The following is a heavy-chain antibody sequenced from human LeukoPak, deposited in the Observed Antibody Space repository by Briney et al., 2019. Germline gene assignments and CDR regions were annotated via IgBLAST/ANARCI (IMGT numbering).Heavy chain of an antibody. Sequence: PGGSLPVPCAASGFTFSSYGMHWVRQAPGKGLEWVAFIRYDGSNKYYVDSVKGGFTISRDNSKNTLYLQMNSLRAEDTAVYYCAKERDTAKVTIDDWGQGTVDPVSS. CDR3: AKERDTAKVTIDD. CDR2: IRYDGSNK. J-gene: IGHJ4*02. V-gene: IGHV3-30*02. CDR1: GFTFSSYG. D-gene: IGHD5-18*01.